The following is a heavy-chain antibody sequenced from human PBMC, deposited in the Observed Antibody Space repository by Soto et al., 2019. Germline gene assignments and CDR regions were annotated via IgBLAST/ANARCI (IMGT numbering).Heavy chain of an antibody. CDR2: FYFVGNI. D-gene: IGHD4-17*01. V-gene: IGHV4-39*01. CDR1: GNSISSASYF. Sequence: PSESLSLTCTVSGNSISSASYFWGWIRQPPGKGLEWIGSFYFVGNIYCNPSLRSRVSISVDASKNQFSLRLSSMTAADTGVYYCVRFYGHYVTGVKRRYFDXSGQGTTVTVS. J-gene: IGHJ4*02. CDR3: VRFYGHYVTGVKRRYFDX.